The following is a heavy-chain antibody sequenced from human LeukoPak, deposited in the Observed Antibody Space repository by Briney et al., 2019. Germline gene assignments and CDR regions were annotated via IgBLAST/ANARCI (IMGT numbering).Heavy chain of an antibody. CDR3: ARISVVPAAIGGYFDY. CDR2: IKQDGSEK. V-gene: IGHV3-7*01. J-gene: IGHJ4*02. CDR1: GFTFSSYW. Sequence: GGSLRLSCAASGFTFSSYWMSWVRQAPGKGLEWVANIKQDGSEKYYVDSVKGRFTISRDNAKNSLYLQMNSLRAEDTAVYYCARISVVPAAIGGYFDYWGQGTLVTVSS. D-gene: IGHD2-2*01.